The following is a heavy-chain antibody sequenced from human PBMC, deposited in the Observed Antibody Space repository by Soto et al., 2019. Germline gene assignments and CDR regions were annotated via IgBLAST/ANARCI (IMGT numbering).Heavy chain of an antibody. Sequence: ASVKVSCKASGYTFTSYAMHWVLQAPGQRLEWMGWINAGNGNTKYSQKFQGRVTITRDTSASTAYMELSSLRSEDTAVYYRARDKNYYDSSGYYLLYYFDYWGQGTLVTVSS. CDR3: ARDKNYYDSSGYYLLYYFDY. D-gene: IGHD3-22*01. J-gene: IGHJ4*02. V-gene: IGHV1-3*01. CDR2: INAGNGNT. CDR1: GYTFTSYA.